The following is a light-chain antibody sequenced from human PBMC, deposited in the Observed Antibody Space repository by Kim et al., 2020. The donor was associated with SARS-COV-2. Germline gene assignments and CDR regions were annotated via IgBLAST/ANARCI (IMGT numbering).Light chain of an antibody. CDR3: SSYTSSSTYV. CDR1: SSDVGTYNR. J-gene: IGLJ1*01. CDR2: EVN. V-gene: IGLV2-18*02. Sequence: QSALTQPPSVSGSPGQSVTLSCTGTSSDVGTYNRVSWYQQPPGTAPKLIIYEVNNRPSGVPDRFSGSKSGNTASLTISGFQAEDEADYYCSSYTSSSTYVFGTVTKVTVL.